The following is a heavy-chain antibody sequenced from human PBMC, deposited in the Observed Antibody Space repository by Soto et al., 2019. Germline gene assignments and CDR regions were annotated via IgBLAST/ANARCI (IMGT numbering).Heavy chain of an antibody. V-gene: IGHV3-48*02. D-gene: IGHD2-21*02. CDR3: ARDRLDSWYGGNSPEVGFDY. J-gene: IGHJ4*02. CDR2: ISSSSSTI. CDR1: GFTFSSYS. Sequence: EVQLVESGGGLVQPGGSLRLSCAASGFTFSSYSMNWVRQAPGKGLEWVSYISSSSSTIYYADSVKGRFTISRDNAKNSLYLQMNSLRDEDTAVYFCARDRLDSWYGGNSPEVGFDYWGQGTLVTVSS.